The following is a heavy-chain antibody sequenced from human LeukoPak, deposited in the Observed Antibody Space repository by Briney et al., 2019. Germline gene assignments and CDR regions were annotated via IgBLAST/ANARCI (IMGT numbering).Heavy chain of an antibody. V-gene: IGHV1-2*02. Sequence: ASVKVSCKASGYTFTSYGISWVRQAPGQGLEWMGWINPNSGGTNYAQKFQGRVTMTRDTSISTAYMELSRLRSDDTAVYYCAREDIVGATQHWGQGTLVTVSS. CDR1: GYTFTSYG. CDR3: AREDIVGATQH. J-gene: IGHJ1*01. CDR2: INPNSGGT. D-gene: IGHD1-26*01.